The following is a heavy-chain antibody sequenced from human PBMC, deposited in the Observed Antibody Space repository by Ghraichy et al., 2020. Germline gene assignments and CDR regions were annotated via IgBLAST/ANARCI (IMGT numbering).Heavy chain of an antibody. V-gene: IGHV4-59*01. CDR3: ARNMGHYYVSVAYPADWFDS. Sequence: SETLSLTCTVAGGYITNFYWSWFRQPPGRGLESIGYVYHSGRTNYNPSLKSRVTLSVDKSKQQFSLKLTSGPAAATAGYYCARNMGHYYVSVAYPADWFDSWGQGALVSVSS. CDR1: GGYITNFY. D-gene: IGHD3-22*01. J-gene: IGHJ5*01. CDR2: VYHSGRT.